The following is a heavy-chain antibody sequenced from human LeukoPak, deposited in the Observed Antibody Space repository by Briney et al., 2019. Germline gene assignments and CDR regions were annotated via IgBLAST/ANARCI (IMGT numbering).Heavy chain of an antibody. V-gene: IGHV3-21*01. CDR1: GFTFSSYA. D-gene: IGHD3-16*01. Sequence: GGSLRLSCAASGFTFSSYAMSWLRQAPGKGLEWISSISSGSGGHILYVDSVKGRFTISRDNAKNTLYLQMNSLRAEDTAVYYCAKDQGSERGPFDYWGRGTLVTVSS. CDR2: ISSGSGGHI. J-gene: IGHJ4*02. CDR3: AKDQGSERGPFDY.